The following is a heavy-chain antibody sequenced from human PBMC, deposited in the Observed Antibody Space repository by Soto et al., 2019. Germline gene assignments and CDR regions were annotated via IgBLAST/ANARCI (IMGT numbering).Heavy chain of an antibody. CDR1: GGSISRYY. Sequence: SETLSLTCTVSGGSISRYYWSWIRQPPGKGLEWIGYLYNTGSTIYNPSLKSRVTISVDTSKNQFSLKLSSVTAADTAVYYCARGDPLLWFGEKVYYGMDVWGQGTTVTVSS. CDR2: LYNTGST. V-gene: IGHV4-59*01. CDR3: ARGDPLLWFGEKVYYGMDV. J-gene: IGHJ6*02. D-gene: IGHD3-10*01.